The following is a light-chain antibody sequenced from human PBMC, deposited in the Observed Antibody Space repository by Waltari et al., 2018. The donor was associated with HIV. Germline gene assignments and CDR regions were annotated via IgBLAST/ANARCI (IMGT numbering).Light chain of an antibody. CDR1: SPNIGRNY. J-gene: IGLJ2*01. CDR2: RNN. CDR3: ASWDDSLSVV. V-gene: IGLV1-47*01. Sequence: QSALTQPPSASGTPGQRVTIPCSGSSPNIGRNYVYWYLQLPGTAPKLLIYRNNQRPSGVPDRFSGSKSGTSASLAISGLRSEDEADYYCASWDDSLSVVFGGGTKLTVL.